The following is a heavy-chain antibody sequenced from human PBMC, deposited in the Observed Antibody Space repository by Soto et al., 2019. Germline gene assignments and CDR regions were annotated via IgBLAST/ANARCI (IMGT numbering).Heavy chain of an antibody. V-gene: IGHV5-51*01. J-gene: IGHJ4*02. Sequence: GESLKISCSGSEYSFANYWIGWVRQMPGKGLEWMGIIYPSDSDTRYSPSFQGQVTISADKSISTAYLQWNSLKASDTAIYFCARGDSSDYSTATPADYWGQGTLVTVSS. CDR2: IYPSDSDT. CDR1: EYSFANYW. CDR3: ARGDSSDYSTATPADY. D-gene: IGHD3-22*01.